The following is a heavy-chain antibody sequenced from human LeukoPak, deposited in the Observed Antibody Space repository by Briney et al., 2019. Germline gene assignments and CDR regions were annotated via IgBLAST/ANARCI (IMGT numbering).Heavy chain of an antibody. Sequence: SETLSLTCTVSGGSISSGDYYWSWIRQPPGKGLEWIGSIYYSGSTYYNPSLKSRVTISVDTSKNQFSLKLSSVTAADTAVYYCARERTYYDFWSGYYPMGYFDYWGQGTLVTVSS. J-gene: IGHJ4*02. CDR2: IYYSGST. CDR1: GGSISSGDYY. D-gene: IGHD3-3*01. CDR3: ARERTYYDFWSGYYPMGYFDY. V-gene: IGHV4-30-4*01.